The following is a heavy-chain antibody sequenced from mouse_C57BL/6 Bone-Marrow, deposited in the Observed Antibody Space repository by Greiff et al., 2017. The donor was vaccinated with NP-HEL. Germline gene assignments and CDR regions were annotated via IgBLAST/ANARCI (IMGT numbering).Heavy chain of an antibody. D-gene: IGHD2-5*01. CDR1: GYTFTSYW. Sequence: QVQLQQPGAELVKPGASVKLSCKASGYTFTSYWMHWVKQRPGQGLEWIGMIHPNSGSTNYNEKFKSKATLTVDKSSSTAYMQLSSLTSEDSAVDYCARGSYSTSFFDYWGQGTTLTVSS. CDR3: ARGSYSTSFFDY. V-gene: IGHV1-64*01. J-gene: IGHJ2*01. CDR2: IHPNSGST.